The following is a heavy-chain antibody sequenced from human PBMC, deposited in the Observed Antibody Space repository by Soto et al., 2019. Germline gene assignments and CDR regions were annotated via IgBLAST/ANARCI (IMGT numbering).Heavy chain of an antibody. CDR3: VSQRTTVPTQAYFDC. V-gene: IGHV4-39*01. J-gene: IGHJ4*02. Sequence: SETLSLTCTVSGGSVTNSSYYWGWIRQSPGKGLEWIGSVYYRGRSYSKSSVKSRVTISVDTSKNRFSLSLNSVTASDTAVYFCVSQRTTVPTQAYFDCWGPGALVTVSS. CDR2: VYYRGRS. CDR1: GGSVTNSSYY. D-gene: IGHD4-17*01.